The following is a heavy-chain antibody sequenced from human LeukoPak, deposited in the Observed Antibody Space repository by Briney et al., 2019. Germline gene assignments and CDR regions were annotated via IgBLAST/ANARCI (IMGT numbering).Heavy chain of an antibody. J-gene: IGHJ4*02. V-gene: IGHV1-69*06. D-gene: IGHD6-19*01. CDR2: IIPIFGTA. CDR3: ATGGDSSGWYGFDY. CDR1: GGTFSSYA. Sequence: GASVKVSCKASGGTFSSYAISWVRQAPGQGLEWMGGIIPIFGTANYAQKFQGRVTMTEDTSTDTAYMELSSLRSEDTAVYYCATGGDSSGWYGFDYWGQGTLVTVSS.